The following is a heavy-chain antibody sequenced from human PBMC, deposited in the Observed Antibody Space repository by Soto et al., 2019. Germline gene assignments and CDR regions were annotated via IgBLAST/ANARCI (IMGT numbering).Heavy chain of an antibody. CDR2: ISASGSGGTT. Sequence: GGSLRLSCAASGFTFNSYVMSWVRQAPGKGLEWVSAISASGSGGTTYYADSVKGRFTISRDNSKNTLYLQMNSLRGEDTAEYYCAKGHLYFDYWGRGTLVTVSS. J-gene: IGHJ4*02. V-gene: IGHV3-23*01. CDR3: AKGHLYFDY. CDR1: GFTFNSYV.